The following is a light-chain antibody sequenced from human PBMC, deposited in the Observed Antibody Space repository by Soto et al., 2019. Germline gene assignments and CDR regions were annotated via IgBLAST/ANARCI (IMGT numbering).Light chain of an antibody. CDR3: QQYNNWPIT. CDR2: GAS. Sequence: ELLLTQSPAALSASPGERATLCCRASQSVSSNLAWYQQIPGQAPRLLIYGASTRATRIPARFSGSGSGTEFTLTISSLQSEDFAVYSCQQYNNWPITFGQGTRLEIK. V-gene: IGKV3-15*01. CDR1: QSVSSN. J-gene: IGKJ5*01.